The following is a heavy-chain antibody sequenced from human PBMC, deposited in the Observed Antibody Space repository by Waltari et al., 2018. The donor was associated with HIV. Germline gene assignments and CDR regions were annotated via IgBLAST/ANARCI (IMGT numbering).Heavy chain of an antibody. Sequence: QLQLQESGPGLVKPSETLSLTCAVSGGSISSSSYYWGWIRQPPGKGLEWIGSIYYSRSTYYNPSLKSRVTISVDTSKNQFALKLSSVTAADTAVYYCARHVRSSIWFDYWGQGTLVTVSS. CDR2: IYYSRST. CDR3: ARHVRSSIWFDY. J-gene: IGHJ5*01. CDR1: GGSISSSSYY. D-gene: IGHD3-10*02. V-gene: IGHV4-39*01.